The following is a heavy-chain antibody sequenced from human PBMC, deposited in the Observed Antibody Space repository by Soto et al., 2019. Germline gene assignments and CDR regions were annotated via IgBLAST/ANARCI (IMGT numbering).Heavy chain of an antibody. D-gene: IGHD1-7*01. J-gene: IGHJ1*01. Sequence: QVQQLESGPGLVKPWDTLSLTCTVSGAYVSDFSWSWIRQPAGKGLEWIGRITVNGITQYTPSFRSRVTMSMDTSRNQFSLNLQSPTAADTALYYCARESGENWTYEAHWGQGTLVTVSS. CDR1: GAYVSDFS. CDR3: ARESGENWTYEAH. V-gene: IGHV4-4*07. CDR2: ITVNGIT.